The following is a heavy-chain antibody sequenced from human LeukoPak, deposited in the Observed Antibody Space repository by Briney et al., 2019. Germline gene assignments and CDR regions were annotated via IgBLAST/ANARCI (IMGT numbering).Heavy chain of an antibody. CDR3: AREKQLVLDY. CDR1: GFTFSSYA. J-gene: IGHJ4*02. V-gene: IGHV3-30-3*01. CDR2: ISYDGSNK. Sequence: GGSLRLSCAASGFTFSSYAMHWVRQAPGKGLEWVAVISYDGSNKFYADSVKGRFTISRDNSKNTLYLQMNSLRAEDTAVYYCAREKQLVLDYWGQGTLVTVSS. D-gene: IGHD6-6*01.